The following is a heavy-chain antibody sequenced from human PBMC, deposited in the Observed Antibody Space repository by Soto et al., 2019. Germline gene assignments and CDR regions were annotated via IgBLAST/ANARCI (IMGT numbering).Heavy chain of an antibody. Sequence: SETLSLTCSVSGDSINSDGYFWSWIRQHPGKCLEWIGSIHHFGTTYYNPSLSSRLNMSMDTSKNQFSLNLMSVTAGDTAVYYCARVICASSICYFPAWFDPWGRGTLVTVSS. D-gene: IGHD2-21*01. J-gene: IGHJ5*02. CDR2: IHHFGTT. V-gene: IGHV4-31*03. CDR1: GDSINSDGYF. CDR3: ARVICASSICYFPAWFDP.